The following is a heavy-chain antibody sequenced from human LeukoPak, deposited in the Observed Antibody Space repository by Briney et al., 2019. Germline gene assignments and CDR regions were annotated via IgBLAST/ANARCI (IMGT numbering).Heavy chain of an antibody. J-gene: IGHJ3*02. CDR3: ARVKSVWFGESQGAFDI. V-gene: IGHV3-73*01. Sequence: PGGSLRLSCAASGFTFSGSAMHWVRQASGKGLEWVGRIRSKANSYATAYAASVKGRFTISRDNAKNSLYLQMNSLRAEDTALYHCARVKSVWFGESQGAFDIWGQGTMVTVSS. CDR1: GFTFSGSA. CDR2: IRSKANSYAT. D-gene: IGHD3-10*01.